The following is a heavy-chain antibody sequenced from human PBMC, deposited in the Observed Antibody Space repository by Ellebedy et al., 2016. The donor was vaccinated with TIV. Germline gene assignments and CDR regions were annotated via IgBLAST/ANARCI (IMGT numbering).Heavy chain of an antibody. J-gene: IGHJ4*02. V-gene: IGHV3-23*01. D-gene: IGHD3-10*01. Sequence: GESLKISXAASGFSFRNYAMSWVRQAPGKGLEWVSGVSGSGTITYYADSVEGRFTIFRDKSENTLYLQMNSLRADDTAKYYCAKRGVGDFYDSGSYYFDSWGQGTLVTVSS. CDR1: GFSFRNYA. CDR3: AKRGVGDFYDSGSYYFDS. CDR2: VSGSGTIT.